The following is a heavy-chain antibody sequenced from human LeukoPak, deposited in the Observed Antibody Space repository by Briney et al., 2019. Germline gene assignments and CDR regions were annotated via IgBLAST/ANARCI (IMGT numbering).Heavy chain of an antibody. D-gene: IGHD2-2*02. Sequence: PGGFLRLSCAASGFTFSDYYMSWIRQAPGKGLEWVSYISSSGSTIYYADSVKGRFTISRDNAKNSLYLQMNSLRAEDTAVYYCARGVGYCSSTSCYKAYFDYWGQGTLVTVSS. J-gene: IGHJ4*02. V-gene: IGHV3-11*04. CDR3: ARGVGYCSSTSCYKAYFDY. CDR2: ISSSGSTI. CDR1: GFTFSDYY.